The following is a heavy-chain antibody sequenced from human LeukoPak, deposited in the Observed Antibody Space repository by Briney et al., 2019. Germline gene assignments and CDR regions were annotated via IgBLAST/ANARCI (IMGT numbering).Heavy chain of an antibody. CDR1: VSTFTGYY. V-gene: IGHV1-2*02. CDR3: ARELDTAMFSGGYYYGMDV. Sequence: ASVKVSCKSSVSTFTGYYMHWVRQAPGQGLEWMGWINANSGGTNFAQKFQGRVTMARDTSISTAYMELSRLRSDDTAVYYCARELDTAMFSGGYYYGMDVWGQGTTVIVSS. J-gene: IGHJ6*02. D-gene: IGHD5-18*01. CDR2: INANSGGT.